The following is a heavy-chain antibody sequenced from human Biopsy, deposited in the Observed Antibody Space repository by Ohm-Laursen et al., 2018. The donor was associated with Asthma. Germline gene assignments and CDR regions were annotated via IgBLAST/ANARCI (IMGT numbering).Heavy chain of an antibody. CDR2: LIPVLGTA. Sequence: GALVKVSCKASGGSFSNYAISWVRQAPRQGLEWMGGLIPVLGTADYAQMFEGRVTITADESTSTAYMELSSLRSEDTAVYYCARGYSGSDRIVYYYSGMEVWGPGTTVTVSS. D-gene: IGHD5-12*01. J-gene: IGHJ6*02. CDR3: ARGYSGSDRIVYYYSGMEV. V-gene: IGHV1-69*13. CDR1: GGSFSNYA.